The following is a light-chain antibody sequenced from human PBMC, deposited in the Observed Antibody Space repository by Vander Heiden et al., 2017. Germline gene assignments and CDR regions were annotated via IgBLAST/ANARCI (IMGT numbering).Light chain of an antibody. CDR2: DAS. V-gene: IGKV1-9*01. CDR3: QQLEYYPIV. CDR1: QDISRY. J-gene: IGKJ4*01. Sequence: DIQMTQSPSFLSASVGDRVAITCRASQDISRYLAWYQQKPGKAPKLLIYDASTLQSGVPSRFSGSRFGTSGTQFTLTITSLQPEDSATYYCQQLEYYPIVFGGGTKVEIK.